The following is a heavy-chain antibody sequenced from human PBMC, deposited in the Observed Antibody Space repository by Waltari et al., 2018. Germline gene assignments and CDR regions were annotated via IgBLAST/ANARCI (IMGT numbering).Heavy chain of an antibody. CDR2: ISYDGSNK. CDR1: GCTRSSFA. J-gene: IGHJ4*02. Sequence: QVKLVESGGGVVQPGRSLRPPCGAAGCTRSSFARPWVRPAPGKGLEWVPVISYDGSNKYYADSVKGRFTISRDNSKNTLYLQMNSLRAEDTAVYYCARATAEWELPYFDYWGQGTLVTVSS. CDR3: ARATAEWELPYFDY. D-gene: IGHD1-26*01. V-gene: IGHV3-30-3*01.